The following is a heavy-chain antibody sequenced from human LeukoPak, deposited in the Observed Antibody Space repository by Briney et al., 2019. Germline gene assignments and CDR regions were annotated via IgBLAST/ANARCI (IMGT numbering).Heavy chain of an antibody. CDR3: ARDRKYDSSGYYHY. CDR2: ISSSSSYI. V-gene: IGHV3-21*01. D-gene: IGHD3-22*01. Sequence: GGSLRLSCAASGFTFSSYSMNWVRQAPGKGLEWVSSISSSSSYIYYADSVKGRFTVSRDNAKNSLYLQMNSLRAEDTAVYYCARDRKYDSSGYYHYWGQGTLVTVSS. J-gene: IGHJ4*02. CDR1: GFTFSSYS.